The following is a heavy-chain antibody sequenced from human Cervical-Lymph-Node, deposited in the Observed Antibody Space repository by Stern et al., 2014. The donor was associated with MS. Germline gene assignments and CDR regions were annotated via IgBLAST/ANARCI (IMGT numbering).Heavy chain of an antibody. V-gene: IGHV1-69*01. CDR3: ARVRVIVVVVAAFDAFDI. Sequence: QVQLVESGAEVKKPGSSVKVSCKASGGTFSSYAISWVRQAPGQGLEWMGGIIPIFGTANYAQKFQGRVTITADESTSTAYMELSSLRSEDTAVYYCARVRVIVVVVAAFDAFDIWGQGTMVTVSS. J-gene: IGHJ3*02. D-gene: IGHD2-15*01. CDR2: IIPIFGTA. CDR1: GGTFSSYA.